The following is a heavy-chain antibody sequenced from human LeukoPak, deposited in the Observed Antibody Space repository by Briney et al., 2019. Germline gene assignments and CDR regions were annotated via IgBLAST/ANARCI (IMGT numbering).Heavy chain of an antibody. D-gene: IGHD6-13*01. CDR2: ISGSGGST. CDR1: GFTFSSYA. CDR3: AKGGEYSSSWYYNWFDP. V-gene: IGHV3-23*01. Sequence: GGSLRLSCAASGFTFSSYAMSWVRQAPGKGLEWVSAISGSGGSTYYADSVKGRFTISRDNSKNTLYLQMNSLRAEDTALYYCAKGGEYSSSWYYNWFDPWGQGTLVTVSS. J-gene: IGHJ5*02.